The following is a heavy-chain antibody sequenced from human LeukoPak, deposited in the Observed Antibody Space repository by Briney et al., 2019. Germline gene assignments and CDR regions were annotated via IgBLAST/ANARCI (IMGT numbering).Heavy chain of an antibody. J-gene: IGHJ4*02. CDR1: GGSVSSGSYY. D-gene: IGHD4-17*01. CDR2: IYYRGST. V-gene: IGHV4-61*01. CDR3: ARDYGDYGNDY. Sequence: SETLSLTCTVSGGSVSSGSYYWSWIRQPPGXXXXWIGYIYYRGSTNYNPSLKSRVTISVDTSKNQFSLKLSSVTAADTAIYYCARDYGDYGNDYWGQGILVTVSS.